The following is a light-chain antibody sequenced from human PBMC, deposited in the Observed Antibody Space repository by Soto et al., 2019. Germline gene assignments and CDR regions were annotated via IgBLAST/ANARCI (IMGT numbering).Light chain of an antibody. CDR3: QQYYSTLLT. V-gene: IGKV4-1*01. CDR1: QSVLYSSNNKNY. J-gene: IGKJ4*01. CDR2: WAS. Sequence: DIVMTQSPDSLAVSLGERATINCKSSQSVLYSSNNKNYLAWYQQKPGQPPKLLIYWASTRESGVPDRFSGSGSGTDFTLTIGSLQAEDGAVYYCQQYYSTLLTFGGGTKVEIK.